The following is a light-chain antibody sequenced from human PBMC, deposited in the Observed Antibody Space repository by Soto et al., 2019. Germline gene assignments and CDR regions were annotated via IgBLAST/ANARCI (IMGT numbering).Light chain of an antibody. CDR1: QSVSSN. V-gene: IGKV3-15*01. Sequence: EIVITHSPATLSLSPGERATLSCRASQSVSSNLAWYQQKPGQAPRLLISDASTMATGIPDRFSGSGSGTEFTLTITSLQSEDFAVYYCQHYNDLPLTLGQGTKVEIK. J-gene: IGKJ1*01. CDR3: QHYNDLPLT. CDR2: DAS.